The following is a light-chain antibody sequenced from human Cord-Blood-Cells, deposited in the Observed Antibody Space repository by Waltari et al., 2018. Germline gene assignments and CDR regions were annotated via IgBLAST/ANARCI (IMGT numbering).Light chain of an antibody. CDR3: SSYTSSSTGV. J-gene: IGLJ3*02. CDR2: YVR. Sequence: QSALTQPASVSGSPGQSITISCTGTSSDVGGYNYVSWYQQHPGKAPKLMISYVRTRPSGVSSRFAGSKSGNTASLTISGLQAEDEADYYCSSYTSSSTGVFGGGTKLTVL. V-gene: IGLV2-14*01. CDR1: SSDVGGYNY.